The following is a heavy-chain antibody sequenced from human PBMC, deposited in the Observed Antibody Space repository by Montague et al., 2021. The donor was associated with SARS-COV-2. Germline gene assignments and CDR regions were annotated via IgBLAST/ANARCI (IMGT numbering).Heavy chain of an antibody. CDR2: IYYGGST. CDR1: GGSISSSSYY. D-gene: IGHD2-15*01. CDR3: ARDSGGSSPEDWLGFDP. V-gene: IGHV4-39*07. Sequence: SETLSLTCTVSGGSISSSSYYWGWIRQPPGKGLEWIGSIYYGGSTYYNPSLKSRVTISVDTSKNQFSLKLSSVTAADTAVYYCARDSGGSSPEDWLGFDPWGQGTLVTVSS. J-gene: IGHJ5*02.